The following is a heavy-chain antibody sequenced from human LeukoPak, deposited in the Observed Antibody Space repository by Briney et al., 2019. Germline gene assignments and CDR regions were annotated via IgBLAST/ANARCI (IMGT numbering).Heavy chain of an antibody. V-gene: IGHV3-23*01. D-gene: IGHD6-13*01. CDR2: ISGSGDST. CDR3: AKQGYSSSWNHFDY. J-gene: IGHJ4*02. CDR1: GFTFTSYA. Sequence: PGGSLRLSCAASGFTFTSYAMSWVRQAPGKGLEWVSAISGSGDSTYYADSVKGRFTTSRDNSKNTLYLQMNSLRAEDTAVHYCAKQGYSSSWNHFDYWGQGTLVTVSS.